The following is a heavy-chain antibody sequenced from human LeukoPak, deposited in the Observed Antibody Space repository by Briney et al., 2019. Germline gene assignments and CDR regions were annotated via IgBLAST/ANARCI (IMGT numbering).Heavy chain of an antibody. D-gene: IGHD1-14*01. J-gene: IGHJ6*04. CDR3: ASSRKNWKTPIVDV. V-gene: IGHV3-48*04. CDR2: ISSSSSTI. CDR1: GFTFSSYS. Sequence: GGSLRLSCAASGFTFSSYSMNWVRQAPGKGLEWVSYISSSSSTIYYADSVKGRFTISRDNAKNSLYLQMNSLRAEDTAVYYCASSRKNWKTPIVDVWGKGTTVTVSS.